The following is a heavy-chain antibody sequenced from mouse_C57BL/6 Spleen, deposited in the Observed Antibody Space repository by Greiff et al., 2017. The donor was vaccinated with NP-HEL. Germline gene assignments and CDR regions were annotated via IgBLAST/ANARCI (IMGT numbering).Heavy chain of an antibody. CDR1: GYSFTDYN. D-gene: IGHD1-1*01. CDR2: INPNYGTT. J-gene: IGHJ1*03. V-gene: IGHV1-39*01. CDR3: ARDYYGSSYGYFDV. Sequence: VHVKQSGPELVKPGASVKISCKASGYSFTDYNMNWVKQSHGKSLEWIGVINPNYGTTSYNQKFKGKATLTVAQSSSTAYMQLNSLTSEDSAVYYCARDYYGSSYGYFDVWGTGTTVTGSS.